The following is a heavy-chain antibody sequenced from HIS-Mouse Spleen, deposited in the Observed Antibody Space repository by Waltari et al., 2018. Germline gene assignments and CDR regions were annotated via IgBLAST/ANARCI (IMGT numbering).Heavy chain of an antibody. CDR1: GGSISSSSYY. CDR2: IYYSGGP. D-gene: IGHD6-13*01. CDR3: AREIPYSSSWYDWYFDL. J-gene: IGHJ2*01. Sequence: QLQLQESGPGLVKPSETLSLTCTVSGGSISSSSYYWGWIRQPPGKGLEWIGSIYYSGGPDDNPSLKSRVTISVDTSKNQFSLKLSSVTAADTAVYYCAREIPYSSSWYDWYFDLWGRGTLVTVSS. V-gene: IGHV4-39*07.